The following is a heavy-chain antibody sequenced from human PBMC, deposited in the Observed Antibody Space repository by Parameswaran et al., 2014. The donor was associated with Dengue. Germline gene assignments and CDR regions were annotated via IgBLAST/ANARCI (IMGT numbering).Heavy chain of an antibody. D-gene: IGHD6-6*01. Sequence: VRQMPGKGLEWMGGIIPIFDTANYAQKFQGRVTITADESTSTAYMELSSLRSEDTAVYYCARNLEGSSSHNDYWGQGTLVTAPQ. CDR3: ARNLEGSSSHNDY. V-gene: IGHV1-69*01. CDR2: IIPIFDTA. J-gene: IGHJ4*02.